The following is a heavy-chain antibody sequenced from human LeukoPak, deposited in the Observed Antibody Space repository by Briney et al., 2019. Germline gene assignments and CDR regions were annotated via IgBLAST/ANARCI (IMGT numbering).Heavy chain of an antibody. CDR3: ARDSGYGFDY. CDR2: ISYSGST. D-gene: IGHD5-12*01. J-gene: IGHJ4*02. V-gene: IGHV4-59*01. CDR1: GGSISSYY. Sequence: SETLSLTCTVSGGSISSYYWSWIRQPPGKGLEWIGYISYSGSTNYNPSLSSRVTISLDTSENQFSLNLSSVTAADTAVYYCARDSGYGFDYWGQGTLVTVSS.